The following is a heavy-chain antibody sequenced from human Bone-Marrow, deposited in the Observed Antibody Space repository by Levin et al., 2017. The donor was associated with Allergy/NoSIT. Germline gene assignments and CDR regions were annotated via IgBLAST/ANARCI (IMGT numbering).Heavy chain of an antibody. Sequence: KTGGSLRLSCKASGYTFFAYDIHWVRQAPGHGLEWMGRINPNTGGTNYAQRYQGRVTMTRDKSISTAYMDLSRLTSDDTAVYYCVRWGESVVDVWGQGTTVAVSS. CDR3: VRWGESVVDV. J-gene: IGHJ6*02. D-gene: IGHD3-16*01. CDR1: GYTFFAYD. CDR2: INPNTGGT. V-gene: IGHV1-2*06.